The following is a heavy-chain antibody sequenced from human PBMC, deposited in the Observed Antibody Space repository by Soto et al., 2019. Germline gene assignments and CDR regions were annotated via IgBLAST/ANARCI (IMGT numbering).Heavy chain of an antibody. CDR2: MNPNSGNT. J-gene: IGHJ3*02. V-gene: IGHV1-8*01. D-gene: IGHD6-19*01. CDR1: GYTFTSYD. Sequence: VKVSCKASGYTFTSYDINWVRQATGQGLEWMGWMNPNSGNTGYAQKFQGRVTMTRNTSISTVYMELSSLRSEDTAVYYCAQYSSGWYKAFDIWGQGTMVTVSS. CDR3: AQYSSGWYKAFDI.